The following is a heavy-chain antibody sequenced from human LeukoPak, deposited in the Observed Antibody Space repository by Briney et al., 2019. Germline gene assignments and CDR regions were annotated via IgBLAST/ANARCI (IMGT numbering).Heavy chain of an antibody. CDR3: AKAVDDYFFDY. J-gene: IGHJ4*02. CDR1: GFTINTYA. Sequence: GGSLRLTCAASGFTINTYAMSWGREAPGPGLEWVSGIGGSGSSTYYAESVKGRFTISRDNSKNTLYLQMNSLRAEDTAAYYCAKAVDDYFFDYWGQGTLVTVSS. CDR2: IGGSGSST. V-gene: IGHV3-23*01. D-gene: IGHD2-21*02.